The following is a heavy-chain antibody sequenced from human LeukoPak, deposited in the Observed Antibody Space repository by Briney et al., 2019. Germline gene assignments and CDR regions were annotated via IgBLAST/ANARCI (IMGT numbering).Heavy chain of an antibody. CDR1: GGSISSYY. CDR2: IYHSGST. Sequence: SETLSLTCTVSGGSISSYYWSWIRQPPGKGLEWIGYIYHSGSTNYNPSLKSRVTISVDTSKNQFSLKLSSVTAADTAVYYCARGTDSSAYFDYWGQGTLVTVSS. V-gene: IGHV4-59*01. CDR3: ARGTDSSAYFDY. J-gene: IGHJ4*02. D-gene: IGHD3-22*01.